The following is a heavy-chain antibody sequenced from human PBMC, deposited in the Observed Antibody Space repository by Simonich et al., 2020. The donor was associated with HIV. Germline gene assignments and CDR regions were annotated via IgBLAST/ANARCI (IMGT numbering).Heavy chain of an antibody. Sequence: QLQLQESGPGLVKPSETLSLTCTVSGGSISSSSYYWGWIRQPPGQGLGWIGSIYYYGSTSYNPSFKSRVTISVDTSKNQFSLMRTSLTAADTAVYYCARRGRIAVTGYYFDYWGQGTLVTVSS. D-gene: IGHD6-19*01. J-gene: IGHJ4*02. CDR2: IYYYGST. CDR3: ARRGRIAVTGYYFDY. CDR1: GGSISSSSYY. V-gene: IGHV4-39*01.